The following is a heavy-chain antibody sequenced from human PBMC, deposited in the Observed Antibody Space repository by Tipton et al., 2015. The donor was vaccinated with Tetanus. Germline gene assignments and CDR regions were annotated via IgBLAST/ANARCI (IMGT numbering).Heavy chain of an antibody. CDR2: ISYGGTS. CDR1: GFPFHSYH. CDR3: ARANYEYPNKGPFDS. Sequence: LRLSCATSGFPFHSYHMAWVRQAPGKGLEWIAYISYGGTSNSNYSLKSRITISQDTSKNQFSLKLTSVTAADTAVYYCARANYEYPNKGPFDSWGQGTLVIVSS. D-gene: IGHD3-3*01. J-gene: IGHJ4*02. V-gene: IGHV4-59*13.